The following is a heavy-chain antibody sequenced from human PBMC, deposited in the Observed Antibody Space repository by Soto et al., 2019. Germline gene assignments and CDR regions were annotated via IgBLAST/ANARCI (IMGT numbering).Heavy chain of an antibody. Sequence: EVQLLESGGALVQPGGSLRLSCAASGFAFSAYAMNWVRHTPGKGLEWVSSVSGTGRTTYHADSVKGRFTMSRDNSKDTVYLQMNSLRADDTAVYYCARSRSHWLASDSWGQGTLVTVSA. CDR3: ARSRSHWLASDS. V-gene: IGHV3-23*01. CDR2: VSGTGRTT. CDR1: GFAFSAYA. D-gene: IGHD6-19*01. J-gene: IGHJ4*02.